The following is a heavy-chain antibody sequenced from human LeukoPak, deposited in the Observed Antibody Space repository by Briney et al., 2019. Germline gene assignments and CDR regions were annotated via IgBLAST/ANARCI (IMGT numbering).Heavy chain of an antibody. CDR2: IYYSGST. V-gene: IGHV4-59*01. Sequence: PSETLSLTCTVSGGSISSYYWSWIRQPPGKGLEWIGYIYYSGSTNYNPSLKSRVTISVDTSKNQFSLTLSSVTAADTAVYYCARRMSSSWGFDYWGQGTLVTVSS. CDR3: ARRMSSSWGFDY. CDR1: GGSISSYY. D-gene: IGHD6-13*01. J-gene: IGHJ4*02.